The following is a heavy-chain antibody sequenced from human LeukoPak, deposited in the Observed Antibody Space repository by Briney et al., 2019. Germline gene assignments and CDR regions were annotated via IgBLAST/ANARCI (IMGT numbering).Heavy chain of an antibody. CDR1: GFTFSSFE. V-gene: IGHV3-48*03. D-gene: IGHD3-10*01. CDR2: MSSRDNTR. J-gene: IGHJ4*02. CDR3: ARGFGRFGHRFGY. Sequence: GGSLRLSCAASGFTFSSFEMDWVRQAPGKGLEWISYMSSRDNTRYYAESVRGRFTMSRDNAKNSLSLQMNGLRVEDTAVYYCARGFGRFGHRFGYLGQGTLVTVSS.